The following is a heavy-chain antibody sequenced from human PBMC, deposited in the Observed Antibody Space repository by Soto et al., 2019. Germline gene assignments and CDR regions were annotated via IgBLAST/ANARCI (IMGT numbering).Heavy chain of an antibody. V-gene: IGHV4-34*01. D-gene: IGHD4-17*01. CDR1: GGSFSGYY. Sequence: QVQLQQWGAGLLKPSETLSLTCAVYGGSFSGYYWSWIRQPPGKGLEWIGEINPSGSTNYNPSLKSRVNISEDTSKNQFSLKLTSLTAADTAVYYCARGEYGDYAAFDSWGQGTLVTVSS. CDR3: ARGEYGDYAAFDS. CDR2: INPSGST. J-gene: IGHJ4*02.